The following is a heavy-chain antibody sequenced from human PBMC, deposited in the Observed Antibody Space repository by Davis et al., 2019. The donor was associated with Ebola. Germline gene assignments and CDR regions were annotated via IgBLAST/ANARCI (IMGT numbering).Heavy chain of an antibody. CDR3: ASILPYYYGSGSHYYGMDV. J-gene: IGHJ6*02. CDR2: INPNSGGT. CDR1: GYTFTGYY. D-gene: IGHD3-10*01. V-gene: IGHV1-2*02. Sequence: ASVKVSCKASGYTFTGYYMHWVRQAPGQGLEWMGWINPNSGGTNYAQKLQGRVTMTTDTSTSTAYMELRSLRSDDTAVYYCASILPYYYGSGSHYYGMDVWGQGTTVTVSS.